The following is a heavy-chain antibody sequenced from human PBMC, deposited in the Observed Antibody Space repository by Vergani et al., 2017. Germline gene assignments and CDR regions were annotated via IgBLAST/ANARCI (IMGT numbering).Heavy chain of an antibody. Sequence: EVQLLESGGGLVQPGGSLRLSCAASGFTFSSYAMSWVRQAPVKGLEWVSAISGSGGSTYYADSVKGRFTISRDNSKNTLYLQMNSLRAEDTAVYYCAKDVHSSGLLDYWGQGTLVTVSS. CDR2: ISGSGGST. CDR1: GFTFSSYA. J-gene: IGHJ4*02. D-gene: IGHD6-19*01. CDR3: AKDVHSSGLLDY. V-gene: IGHV3-23*01.